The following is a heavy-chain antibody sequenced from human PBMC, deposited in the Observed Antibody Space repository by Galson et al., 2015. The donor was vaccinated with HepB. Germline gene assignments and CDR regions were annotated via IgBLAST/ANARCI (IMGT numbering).Heavy chain of an antibody. V-gene: IGHV1-18*04. CDR3: ARDLKRITMVRGVIRDMYYFDY. CDR2: ISAYNGNT. D-gene: IGHD3-10*01. J-gene: IGHJ4*02. CDR1: GYTFTSYG. Sequence: SVKVSCKASGYTFTSYGISWVRQAPGQGLEWMGWISAYNGNTNYAQKLQGRVTMTTDTSTSTAYMELRSLRSDDTAVYYCARDLKRITMVRGVIRDMYYFDYWGQGTLVTVSS.